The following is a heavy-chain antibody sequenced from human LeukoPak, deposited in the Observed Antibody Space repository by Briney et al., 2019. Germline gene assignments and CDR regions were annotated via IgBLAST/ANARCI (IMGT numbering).Heavy chain of an antibody. J-gene: IGHJ5*02. CDR3: AKKNVVVVTNWFDP. Sequence: SQTLSLTCAISGDSVSSNSAAWNWIRQSPSRGLEWLGRTYYRSKWYNDYSVSVKSRITINPDTSKNQFSLQLNSVTPEDTAVYYCAKKNVVVVTNWFDPWGQGTLVTVSS. V-gene: IGHV6-1*01. D-gene: IGHD2-15*01. CDR2: TYYRSKWYN. CDR1: GDSVSSNSAA.